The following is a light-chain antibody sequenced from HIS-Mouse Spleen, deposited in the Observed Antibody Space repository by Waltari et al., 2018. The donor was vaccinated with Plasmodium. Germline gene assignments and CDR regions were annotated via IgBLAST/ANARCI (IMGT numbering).Light chain of an antibody. V-gene: IGKV3-15*01. CDR2: GAS. J-gene: IGKJ3*01. CDR1: QSVSSN. CDR3: QQYNNWSFT. Sequence: EIVMTQSPATPSVSPGERATLSCRASQSVSSNLAWYQQKPRQAPRLLIYGASTRATGIPARFSGSGSGTEYTLTISSLQSEDVAVYYCQQYNNWSFTFGPGTKVDIK.